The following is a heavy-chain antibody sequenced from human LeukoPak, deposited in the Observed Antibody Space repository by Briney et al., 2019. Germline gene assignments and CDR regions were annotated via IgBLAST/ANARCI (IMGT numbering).Heavy chain of an antibody. CDR2: INPNSGGT. Sequence: ASVKVSCKASGYTFTGYYMHWVRQAPGQGLEWMGWINPNSGGTNYAQKFQGRVTMTRDTSISTAYMELSRLRSDDTAVYYCARDQGSGGPTGYFDLWGRGTLVTVSS. CDR1: GYTFTGYY. D-gene: IGHD2-15*01. V-gene: IGHV1-2*02. CDR3: ARDQGSGGPTGYFDL. J-gene: IGHJ2*01.